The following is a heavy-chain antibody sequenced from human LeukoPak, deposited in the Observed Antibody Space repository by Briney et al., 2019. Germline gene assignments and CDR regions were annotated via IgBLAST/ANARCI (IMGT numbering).Heavy chain of an antibody. D-gene: IGHD6-13*01. CDR3: ARDSSSSWSYFDY. CDR2: IYYSGST. V-gene: IGHV4-39*07. CDR1: GGSIRSSSYY. Sequence: SETLSLTCIVSGGSIRSSSYYWGWIRQPPGKGLDWIASIYYSGSTYYNPSLKSRVTISVDTSKNQFSLKLSSVTAADTAVYYCARDSSSSWSYFDYWGQGTLVTVSS. J-gene: IGHJ4*02.